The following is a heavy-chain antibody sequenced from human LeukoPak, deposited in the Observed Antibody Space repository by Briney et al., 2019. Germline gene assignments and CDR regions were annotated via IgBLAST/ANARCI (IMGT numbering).Heavy chain of an antibody. CDR3: ARGRTVAGTSVRFDP. V-gene: IGHV3-48*04. D-gene: IGHD6-19*01. J-gene: IGHJ5*02. CDR1: GFTFSSYS. CDR2: ISSSSSTI. Sequence: GESLTLSCAASGFTFSSYSMNWARQAPGKGLAWGSYISSSSSTIYYVDSVKGRFTISRDNAKNSLYLQMNSLSAEDTAVYYCARGRTVAGTSVRFDPWGQGTLVTVSS.